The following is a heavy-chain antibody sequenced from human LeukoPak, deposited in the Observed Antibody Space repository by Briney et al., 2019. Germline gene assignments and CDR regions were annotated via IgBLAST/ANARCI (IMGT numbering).Heavy chain of an antibody. J-gene: IGHJ4*02. CDR1: GFSLSTRGVG. V-gene: IGHV2-5*02. CDR2: IYWDDDN. CDR3: AHQSRYGDFDY. Sequence: SGPTLANPTQTLTLTCTFSGFSLSTRGVGMGWIRQPPGKALEWLALIYWDDDNRYSPSLKNRITITKDTSKNQVVLTLTNMDPVDTATYYCAHQSRYGDFDYWGQGALVTVSS. D-gene: IGHD4-17*01.